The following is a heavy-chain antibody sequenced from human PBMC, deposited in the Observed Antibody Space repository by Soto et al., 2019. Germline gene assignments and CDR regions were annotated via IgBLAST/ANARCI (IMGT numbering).Heavy chain of an antibody. CDR3: ATVPPYRTGFGGFDC. CDR1: GGSVSSNNYY. CDR2: IYYTGST. V-gene: IGHV4-30-4*01. J-gene: IGHJ4*02. Sequence: QVQLQESGPGLVKPSQTLSLTCLVSGGSVSSNNYYWSWIRQSPGKGPEWIGYIYYTGSTYYNPSLESRLTISVDTSQNQFSLEVTSVTAADTAVYFCATVPPYRTGFGGFDCWGQGILVTVSS. D-gene: IGHD6-19*01.